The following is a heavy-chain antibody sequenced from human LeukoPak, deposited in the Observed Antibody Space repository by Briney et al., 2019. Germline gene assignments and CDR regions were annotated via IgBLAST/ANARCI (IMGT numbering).Heavy chain of an antibody. CDR2: IFYTGST. V-gene: IGHV4-59*08. CDR1: GGSISNYY. Sequence: SETLSLTCTVSGGSISNYYWSWIRQPPGQGLERIGYIFYTGSTNYNPSFKSRVTISVDTSKNQFSLRLSSVTAADTAVYFCARGPVVAAANRFDYWGQGTLVTVSS. CDR3: ARGPVVAAANRFDY. J-gene: IGHJ4*02. D-gene: IGHD2-15*01.